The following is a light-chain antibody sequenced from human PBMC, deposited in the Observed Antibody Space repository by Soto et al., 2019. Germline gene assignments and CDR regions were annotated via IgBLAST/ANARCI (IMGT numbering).Light chain of an antibody. CDR2: KAS. J-gene: IGKJ1*01. CDR1: QSISSW. CDR3: MQYSSHPWT. V-gene: IGKV1-5*03. Sequence: DIQMTQSPSPLSASVGDRVTITCQASQSISSWLAWYQQKPGKAPKLLIYKASSLESGVPSRFSGRGSGTEFTLTISSLQPDEVATDYCMQYSSHPWTVGQGTKVEIK.